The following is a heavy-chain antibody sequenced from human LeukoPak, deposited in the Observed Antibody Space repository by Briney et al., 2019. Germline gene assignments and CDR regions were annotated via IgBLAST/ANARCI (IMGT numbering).Heavy chain of an antibody. D-gene: IGHD3-3*01. J-gene: IGHJ2*01. Sequence: GGSLRLSCAASGFTVSSNYMSWVRQAPGKGLEWVSVIYSDGSTSYVDSVKGRFTISRDNSKNTLYLQMNSLRAEDTAVYHCARYDFILISYFDLWGRGALVTVSS. CDR2: IYSDGST. V-gene: IGHV3-66*01. CDR1: GFTVSSNY. CDR3: ARYDFILISYFDL.